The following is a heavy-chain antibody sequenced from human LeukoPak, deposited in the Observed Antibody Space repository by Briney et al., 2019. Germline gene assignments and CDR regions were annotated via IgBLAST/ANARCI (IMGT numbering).Heavy chain of an antibody. D-gene: IGHD2-2*01. CDR3: ARANFLYCSSSTCLFDY. V-gene: IGHV1-2*02. Sequence: ASVKVSCKASGYTFTDYSMHWVRQAPGQGVEWMGWINPNDGDTNYAQKFQGRVTMTRDTSISTAHMEVSRLRSDDTAVYYCARANFLYCSSSTCLFDYWGQGTLVTVSS. CDR2: INPNDGDT. CDR1: GYTFTDYS. J-gene: IGHJ4*02.